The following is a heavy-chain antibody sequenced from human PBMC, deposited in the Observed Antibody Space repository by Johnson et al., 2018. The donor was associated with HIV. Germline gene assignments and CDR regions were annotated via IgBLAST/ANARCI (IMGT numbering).Heavy chain of an antibody. CDR1: GFTFSSYG. J-gene: IGHJ3*02. V-gene: IGHV3-30*18. D-gene: IGHD2-15*01. Sequence: QMLLVESGGGVVQPGRSLRLSCAGSGFTFSSYGMHWVRQAPGQGLEWVALISNDGSNKYYADSVKGRFTISRDNSKNTRYAQMNSLGGEDTAVYYCAKGQVVVAATSAFDIWGQGTMVTVSS. CDR3: AKGQVVVAATSAFDI. CDR2: ISNDGSNK.